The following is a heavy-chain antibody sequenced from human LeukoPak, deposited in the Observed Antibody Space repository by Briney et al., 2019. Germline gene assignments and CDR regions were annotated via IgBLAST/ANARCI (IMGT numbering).Heavy chain of an antibody. D-gene: IGHD3-22*01. CDR2: IHTSGST. CDR3: ARARNYYDSSDYYYEGDAFDI. Sequence: SETLSLTCTVSGGSISSYYWSWIRQPAGKGLEWIGRIHTSGSTNYNPSLKSRVTMSVDTSKNQFSLKLNSVTAADTAVYYCARARNYYDSSDYYYEGDAFDIWGQGTVVTVSS. V-gene: IGHV4-4*07. J-gene: IGHJ3*02. CDR1: GGSISSYY.